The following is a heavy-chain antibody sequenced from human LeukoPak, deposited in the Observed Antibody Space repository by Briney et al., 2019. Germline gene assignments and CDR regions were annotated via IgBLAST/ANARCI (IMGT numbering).Heavy chain of an antibody. J-gene: IGHJ5*02. Sequence: ASAKVSCKVSGYTLTELSMHWVRQAPGKGLEWMGGFDPEDGETIYAQKFQGRVTMTEDTSTDTAYMELSSLRSEDTAVYYCATVGCSSTSCYATYWFDPWGQGTLVTVSS. CDR1: GYTLTELS. D-gene: IGHD2-2*01. CDR2: FDPEDGET. V-gene: IGHV1-24*01. CDR3: ATVGCSSTSCYATYWFDP.